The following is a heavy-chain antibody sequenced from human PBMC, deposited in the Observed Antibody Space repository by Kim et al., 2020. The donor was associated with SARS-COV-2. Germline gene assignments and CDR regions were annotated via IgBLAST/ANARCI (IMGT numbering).Heavy chain of an antibody. Sequence: SRIRRVTISVDTSKNQFSLKRSSVTAADTAVYYCARDRGVPRFYYGMDVWGQGTTVTVSS. D-gene: IGHD3-3*01. J-gene: IGHJ6*02. CDR3: ARDRGVPRFYYGMDV. V-gene: IGHV4-59*01.